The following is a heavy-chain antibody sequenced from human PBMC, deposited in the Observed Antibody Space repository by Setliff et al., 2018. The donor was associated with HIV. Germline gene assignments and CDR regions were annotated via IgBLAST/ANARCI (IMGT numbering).Heavy chain of an antibody. CDR3: ARVPRITTLRNAFDI. J-gene: IGHJ3*02. CDR2: IYYSGST. CDR1: GGSITSYY. V-gene: IGHV4-59*08. D-gene: IGHD3-3*01. Sequence: SETLSLTFTVSGGSITSYYWTWIRQPPGKGLEWIGYIYYSGSTNYNPSLKSRLTISVDTSKNQFSLKLSSVTAADTAIYYCARVPRITTLRNAFDIWGQGTMVTVSS.